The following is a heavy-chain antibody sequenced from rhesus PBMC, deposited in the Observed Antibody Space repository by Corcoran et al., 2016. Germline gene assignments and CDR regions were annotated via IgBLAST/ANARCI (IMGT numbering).Heavy chain of an antibody. V-gene: IGHV4-122*02. Sequence: QLQLQESGPGLVKPSETLSLTCAVSGYSISSGYGWSWIRQPPGKGMEWIGYISYSGSTSYNPSLKSLVTISRDTAKNQFALKLGAVTAAYTAVYYCARLGVLQFLDWSPFDAFDFWGQGLRVTVSS. CDR3: ARLGVLQFLDWSPFDAFDF. CDR2: ISYSGST. J-gene: IGHJ3*01. D-gene: IGHD3-3*01. CDR1: GYSISSGYG.